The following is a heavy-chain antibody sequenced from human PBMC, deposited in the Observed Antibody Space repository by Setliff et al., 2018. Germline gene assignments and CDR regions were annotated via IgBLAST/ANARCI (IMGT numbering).Heavy chain of an antibody. J-gene: IGHJ5*02. V-gene: IGHV3-7*03. CDR3: ARDPNGDYAGAFDP. Sequence: PGGSLRLSCAASGFTFSSDAMTWVRQAPGKGLEWVANINQDGGAKYYVDSVKGRFTISRDNSRNSLYLQMNSLRVEDTASYYCARDPNGDYAGAFDPWGQGILVTVSS. CDR1: GFTFSSDA. D-gene: IGHD4-17*01. CDR2: INQDGGAK.